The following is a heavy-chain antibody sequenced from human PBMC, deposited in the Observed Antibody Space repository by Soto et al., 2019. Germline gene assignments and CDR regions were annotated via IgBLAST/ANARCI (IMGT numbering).Heavy chain of an antibody. Sequence: EVQLVESGGGLVQPGGSLRLSCAASGFTFSSYWMSWVRQAPGKGLEWVANIKEDGSEKYYVDSVKGGITITRDNAKNKRDRQRDRVRAGEAAVDYCAWDRLGYFGGEGCDWSHCLDCWGQGAVVAVAS. CDR3: AWDRLGYFGGEGCDWSHCLDC. D-gene: IGHD2-21*01. V-gene: IGHV3-7*04. J-gene: IGHJ4*02. CDR1: GFTFSSYW. CDR2: IKEDGSEK.